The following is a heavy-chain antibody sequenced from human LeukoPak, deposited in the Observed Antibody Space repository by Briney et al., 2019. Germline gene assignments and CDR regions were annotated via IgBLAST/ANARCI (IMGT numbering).Heavy chain of an antibody. CDR3: ARDCSSTSCRRIDP. V-gene: IGHV4-30-2*01. CDR2: IYHSGST. D-gene: IGHD2-2*01. J-gene: IGHJ5*02. CDR1: GGSISSGGYY. Sequence: PSQTLSLTCTVSGGSISSGGYYWSWIRQPPGKGLEWIGYIYHSGSTYYNPSLKSRVTISVDRSKNQFSLKLSSVTAADTAVYYCARDCSSTSCRRIDPWGQGTLVTVSS.